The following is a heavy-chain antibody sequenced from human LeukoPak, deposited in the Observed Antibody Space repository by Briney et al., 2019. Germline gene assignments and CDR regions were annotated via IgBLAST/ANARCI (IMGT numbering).Heavy chain of an antibody. J-gene: IGHJ5*02. V-gene: IGHV3-23*01. CDR3: AKDSSPPTPRGRINWFDP. D-gene: IGHD3-10*01. CDR1: GFTFSSYA. Sequence: PGGSLRLSCAASGFTFSSYAMSWVRQAPGKGLEWVSAISGSGGSTYYADSVKGRFTISRDNSKNTLYLQRNSLEAEDTPVYYCAKDSSPPTPRGRINWFDPWGQGTLVTVSS. CDR2: ISGSGGST.